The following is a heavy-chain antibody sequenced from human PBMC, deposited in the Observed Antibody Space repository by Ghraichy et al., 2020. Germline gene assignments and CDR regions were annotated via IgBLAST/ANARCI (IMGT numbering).Heavy chain of an antibody. V-gene: IGHV3-33*01. D-gene: IGHD2-2*01. CDR3: ARGYCTTSSCNDRPWFDP. Sequence: GGSLRLSCAASGFTFSGFGMHWVRQAPGKGLEWVAIIWYDGSKKYYADSVKGRFTISRDNSKNTLYLQMNSLRAEDTAVYYCARGYCTTSSCNDRPWFDPWGQGTLVTVSS. CDR2: IWYDGSKK. J-gene: IGHJ5*02. CDR1: GFTFSGFG.